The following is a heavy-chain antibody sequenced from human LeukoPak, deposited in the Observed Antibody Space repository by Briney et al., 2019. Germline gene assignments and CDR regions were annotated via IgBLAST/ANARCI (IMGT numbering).Heavy chain of an antibody. Sequence: GGSLRLSCAASGFTFSSYAMSWVRQAPGKGLEWVSAISGSGDSTYYGDSVKGRFTISRDNSKNTLYLQMNSLRAEDTAVYYCARHYYDSSGYYYLDYWGQGTLVTVSS. CDR3: ARHYYDSSGYYYLDY. D-gene: IGHD3-22*01. CDR2: ISGSGDST. V-gene: IGHV3-23*01. J-gene: IGHJ4*02. CDR1: GFTFSSYA.